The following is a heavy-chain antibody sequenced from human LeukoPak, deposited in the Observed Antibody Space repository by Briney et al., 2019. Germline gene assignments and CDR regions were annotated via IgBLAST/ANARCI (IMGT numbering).Heavy chain of an antibody. CDR3: ARAKRNGFDI. J-gene: IGHJ3*02. Sequence: GGTLRLSCAASGFTFSSYGMSWVRQAPGKGLEWVSVISGSGGSTYYADSVKGRFTISRDNAKNSLYLQMNSLRAEDTAVYYCARAKRNGFDIWGQGTMVTVSS. CDR1: GFTFSSYG. CDR2: ISGSGGST. V-gene: IGHV3-23*01.